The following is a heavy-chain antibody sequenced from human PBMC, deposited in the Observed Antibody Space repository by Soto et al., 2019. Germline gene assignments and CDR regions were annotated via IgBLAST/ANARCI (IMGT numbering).Heavy chain of an antibody. J-gene: IGHJ6*02. Sequence: EVQLLESGGGLVQPGGSLRLSCAASGFPLSTYGMTWVRQAPGKGLEWVSAITGTGGNTYYVDSVKGRFTSSRDNSKNMLYLHVNSLRVEDTAVYYGARIRGYWYGVDVWGQGTTVTVSS. CDR2: ITGTGGNT. V-gene: IGHV3-23*01. CDR1: GFPLSTYG. CDR3: ARIRGYWYGVDV.